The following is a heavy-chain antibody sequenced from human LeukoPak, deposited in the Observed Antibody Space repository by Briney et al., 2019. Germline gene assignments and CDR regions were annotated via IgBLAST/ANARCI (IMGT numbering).Heavy chain of an antibody. D-gene: IGHD2-15*01. Sequence: SVKVSCKASGGTFSSYAISWVRQAPGQGLEWMGGIISIFGTANYAQKFQGRVTITTDESTSTAYMEPSSLRSEDTAVYYCARPGCSGGSCYSSSLDDAFDIWGQGTMVTVSS. CDR1: GGTFSSYA. V-gene: IGHV1-69*05. J-gene: IGHJ3*02. CDR3: ARPGCSGGSCYSSSLDDAFDI. CDR2: IISIFGTA.